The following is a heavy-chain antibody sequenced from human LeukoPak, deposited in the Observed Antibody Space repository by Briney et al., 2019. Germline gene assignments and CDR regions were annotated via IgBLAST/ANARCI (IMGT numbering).Heavy chain of an antibody. J-gene: IGHJ3*02. CDR3: ARDLGITGTTDDAFDI. Sequence: ASVKVSCKASGYTFTGYYMHWVRQAPGQGLEWMGWINPNSGGTNYAQKFQGRVTMTRDTSISTAYMELSGLRSDDTAVYYCARDLGITGTTDDAFDIWGQGTMVTVSS. CDR1: GYTFTGYY. V-gene: IGHV1-2*02. CDR2: INPNSGGT. D-gene: IGHD1-7*01.